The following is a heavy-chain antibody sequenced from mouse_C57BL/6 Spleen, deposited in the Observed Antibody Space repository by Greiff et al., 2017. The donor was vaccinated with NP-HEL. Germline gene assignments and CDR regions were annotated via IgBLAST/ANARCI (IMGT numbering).Heavy chain of an antibody. CDR2: IDPSDSYT. Sequence: VQLQQPGAELVMPGASVKLSCKASGYTFTSYWMHWVKQRPGQGLEWIGEIDPSDSYTNYNQKFKGKSTLTVDKSSSTAYMQLSSLTSEDSAVYYCARHDYYAMDYWGQGTSVTVSS. CDR3: ARHDYYAMDY. V-gene: IGHV1-69*01. CDR1: GYTFTSYW. J-gene: IGHJ4*01.